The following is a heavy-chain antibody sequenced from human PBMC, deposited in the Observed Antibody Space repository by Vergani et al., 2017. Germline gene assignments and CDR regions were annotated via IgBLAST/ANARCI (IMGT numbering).Heavy chain of an antibody. D-gene: IGHD6-19*01. CDR1: ADSISSGSYY. Sequence: QLQLQQSGPGLVKPSETLFLTCTVSADSISSGSYYWGWIRQPPGKSLEWIGGIYYIGLTYYNPSLKSRVAISVDTAKNQFSLKVTSVTAADTAVYFCARQRPGSGWSPGDFDDWGQGILVTVSS. J-gene: IGHJ4*02. V-gene: IGHV4-39*01. CDR2: IYYIGLT. CDR3: ARQRPGSGWSPGDFDD.